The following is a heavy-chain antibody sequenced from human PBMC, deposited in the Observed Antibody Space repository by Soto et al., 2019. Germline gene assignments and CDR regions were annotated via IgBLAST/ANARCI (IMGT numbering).Heavy chain of an antibody. D-gene: IGHD5-18*01. CDR1: GDSVSSNSAA. CDR3: ARDGYSYGYYYYYYGMDV. J-gene: IGHJ6*02. Sequence: SQTLSLTCXISGDSVSSNSAAWNWIRQSPSRGLEWLGRTYYRSKWYNDYAVSVKSRITINPDTSKNQFSLQLNSVTPEDTAVYYCARDGYSYGYYYYYYGMDVWGQGTTVTVSS. CDR2: TYYRSKWYN. V-gene: IGHV6-1*01.